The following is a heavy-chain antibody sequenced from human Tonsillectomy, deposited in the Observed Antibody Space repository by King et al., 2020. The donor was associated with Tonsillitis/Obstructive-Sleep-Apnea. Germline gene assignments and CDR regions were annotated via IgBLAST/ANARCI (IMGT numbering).Heavy chain of an antibody. CDR2: SSSSSRYI. CDR1: GFTFSSYS. J-gene: IGHJ6*03. D-gene: IGHD3-3*01. CDR3: ARDTGDLWSLGHYYYYMDV. V-gene: IGHV3-21*01. Sequence: VQLVESGGGLVKPGGSLRLSCAASGFTFSSYSMNWVRQAPGKGLEWVSSSSSSSRYIYYADSVKGRFTISRDTTKNSLYLQMNSLRAEDTAVYYWARDTGDLWSLGHYYYYMDVWGKGTTVTVSS.